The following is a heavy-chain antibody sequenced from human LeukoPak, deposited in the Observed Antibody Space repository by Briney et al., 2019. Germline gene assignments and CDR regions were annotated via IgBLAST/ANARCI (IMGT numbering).Heavy chain of an antibody. D-gene: IGHD3-22*01. V-gene: IGHV4-38-2*02. Sequence: SQTLSLTCTVSGYSISSGYYWGWIRQPPGKGLEWIGSIYHSGSTYYNPPLKSRVTISVDTSKNQFSLKLSSVTAADTAVYYCARARINDSSGYYFDYWGQGTLVTVSS. J-gene: IGHJ4*02. CDR2: IYHSGST. CDR1: GYSISSGYY. CDR3: ARARINDSSGYYFDY.